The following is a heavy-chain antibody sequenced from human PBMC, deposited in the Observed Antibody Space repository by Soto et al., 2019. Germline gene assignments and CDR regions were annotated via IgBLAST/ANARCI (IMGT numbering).Heavy chain of an antibody. CDR2: IKSKTDGGTK. CDR3: TTGSDIVVVPAAMYYFDY. J-gene: IGHJ4*02. Sequence: GGSLRLSCAASGFTFSNAWMNWVRQAPGKGLEWVGRIKSKTDGGTKDYAEPVKGRFTISRDDSKNTLYLQMNSLKTEDTAVYYCTTGSDIVVVPAAMYYFDYWGQGTLVTVSS. D-gene: IGHD2-2*01. V-gene: IGHV3-15*07. CDR1: GFTFSNAW.